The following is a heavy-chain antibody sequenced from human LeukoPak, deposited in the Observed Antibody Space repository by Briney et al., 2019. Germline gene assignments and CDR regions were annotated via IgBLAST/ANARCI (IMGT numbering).Heavy chain of an antibody. Sequence: GGSLRRTCAASGFTFSNYWMSWVRQAPGKGLEWVANIKKDGSDKYYVDSVKGRFTISRDNAKKSLFLQMNSLRAEDTAVYYCTGGPGYWGQGTLVTVSS. J-gene: IGHJ4*02. D-gene: IGHD2-15*01. CDR2: IKKDGSDK. CDR1: GFTFSNYW. V-gene: IGHV3-7*01. CDR3: TGGPGY.